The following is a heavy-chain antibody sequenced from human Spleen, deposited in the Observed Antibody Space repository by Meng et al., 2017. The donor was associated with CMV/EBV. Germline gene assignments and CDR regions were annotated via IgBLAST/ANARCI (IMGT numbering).Heavy chain of an antibody. CDR1: GFTFSNYA. J-gene: IGHJ4*02. Sequence: GESLKISCAASGFTFSNYAMHWVRQAPGKGLEWVAAIWYDGSSKYYADSVKGRFTISRDNSKNTLYLQMNSLRVEDTAVYYCAKDFSGSNTVDWGQGTRVTVSS. V-gene: IGHV3-33*06. D-gene: IGHD1-26*01. CDR3: AKDFSGSNTVD. CDR2: IWYDGSSK.